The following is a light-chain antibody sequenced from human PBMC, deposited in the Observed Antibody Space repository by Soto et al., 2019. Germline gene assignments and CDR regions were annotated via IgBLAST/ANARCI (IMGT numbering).Light chain of an antibody. V-gene: IGLV2-14*01. CDR2: DVS. J-gene: IGLJ1*01. Sequence: QSALTQPASVSGAPGQSMAISCTGTSSDVGAYNYVSWYQQYPGKAPKLMIYDVSNRPSGVSNRFSGSTSGNTASLTISGLQAEDEADYYCSSYTSSDTYDFGTGTKVTVL. CDR1: SSDVGAYNY. CDR3: SSYTSSDTYD.